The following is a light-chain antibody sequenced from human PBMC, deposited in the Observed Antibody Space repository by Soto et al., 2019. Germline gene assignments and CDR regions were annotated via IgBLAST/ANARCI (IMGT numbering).Light chain of an antibody. V-gene: IGKV1-5*03. CDR3: QQYDSYSRT. CDR1: QSISGW. J-gene: IGKJ1*01. CDR2: KAS. Sequence: DIPMTQSPSTLSASVGDRVTITCRASQSISGWLAWYQQKPGKAPKLLIYKASSLETGVPSRFSGSGSGTEFTLTISSLQPDDFATYYCQQYDSYSRTFGQGTKVESK.